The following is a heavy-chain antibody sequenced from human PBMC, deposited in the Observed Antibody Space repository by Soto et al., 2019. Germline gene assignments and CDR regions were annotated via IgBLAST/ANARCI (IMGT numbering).Heavy chain of an antibody. D-gene: IGHD6-19*01. CDR3: ARGSSGCLTSFDY. Sequence: SETLSLTCTVSGGSISSSSYYWGWIRQPPGKGLEWIGSIYYSGSTYYNPSLKSRVTISVDTSKNQFSLKLSSVTAADTAVYYCARGSSGCLTSFDYWGQGTLVTVSS. J-gene: IGHJ4*02. V-gene: IGHV4-39*01. CDR1: GGSISSSSYY. CDR2: IYYSGST.